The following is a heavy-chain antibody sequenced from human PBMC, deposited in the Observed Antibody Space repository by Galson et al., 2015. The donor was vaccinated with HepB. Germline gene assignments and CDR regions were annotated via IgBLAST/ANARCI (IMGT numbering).Heavy chain of an antibody. D-gene: IGHD1-26*01. CDR1: GGTFSSYA. V-gene: IGHV1-69*13. Sequence: SVTVSCQASGGTFSSYAISWVRQAPGQGLEWMGGIIPIFGTANYAQKFQGRVTITADQSTSTAYMELSSLRSEDTAVYYCASGPYSGRFWVYWVQVTLFTVSS. CDR3: ASGPYSGRFWVY. J-gene: IGHJ4*02. CDR2: IIPIFGTA.